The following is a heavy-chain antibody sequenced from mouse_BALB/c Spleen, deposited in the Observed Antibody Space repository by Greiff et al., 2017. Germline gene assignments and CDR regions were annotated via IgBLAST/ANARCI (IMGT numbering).Heavy chain of an antibody. CDR3: ARDPYGY. D-gene: IGHD1-1*02. J-gene: IGHJ2*01. Sequence: QVQLKQSGPGLVAPSQSLSITCTVSGFSLTSYGVHWVRQPPGKGLEWLGVIWAGGSTNYNSALMSRLSISKDNSKSQVFLKMNSLQTDDTAMYYCARDPYGYWGQGTTLTVSS. V-gene: IGHV2-9*02. CDR2: IWAGGST. CDR1: GFSLTSYG.